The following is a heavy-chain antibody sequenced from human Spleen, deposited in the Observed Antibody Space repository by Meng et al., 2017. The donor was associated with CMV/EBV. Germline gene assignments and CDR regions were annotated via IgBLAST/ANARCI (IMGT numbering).Heavy chain of an antibody. D-gene: IGHD3-3*01. Sequence: GGSLRLSCKASRDSFTTFWIGWVRQMPGKGLDWMGIIYPIDSDTRYSPSFQGQVIISADKSTSTAYLQWSSLKASDTATYYCASGARFLSFDYWGQGTLVTVSS. CDR3: ASGARFLSFDY. CDR1: RDSFTTFW. CDR2: IYPIDSDT. V-gene: IGHV5-51*01. J-gene: IGHJ4*02.